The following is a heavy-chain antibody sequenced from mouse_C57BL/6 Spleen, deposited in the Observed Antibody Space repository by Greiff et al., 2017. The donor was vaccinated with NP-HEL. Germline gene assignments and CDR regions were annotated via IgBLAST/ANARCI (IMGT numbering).Heavy chain of an antibody. J-gene: IGHJ2*01. V-gene: IGHV1-53*01. CDR3: ARTPLTTVVATSYFDY. CDR1: GYTFTSYW. Sequence: QVQLQQPGTELVKPGASVKLSCKASGYTFTSYWMHWVKQRPGQGLEWIGNINPSNGGTNYNEKFKSKATLTVDKSSSTAYMQLSSLTSEDSAVYYCARTPLTTVVATSYFDYWGQGTTLTVSS. CDR2: INPSNGGT. D-gene: IGHD1-1*01.